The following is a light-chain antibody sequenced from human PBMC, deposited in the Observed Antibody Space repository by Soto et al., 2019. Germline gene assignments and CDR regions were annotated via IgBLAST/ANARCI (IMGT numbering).Light chain of an antibody. Sequence: DIQMTQSPSSLSASVGDRVTITCQASQDINNYLIWYQHKPGKAPTLLIYDASTLGTGVSSRFSGGGSGTHFAFTISSLQPEDIATYYCQHFDSVPCTFGQGNKLELK. J-gene: IGKJ2*02. V-gene: IGKV1-33*01. CDR1: QDINNY. CDR2: DAS. CDR3: QHFDSVPCT.